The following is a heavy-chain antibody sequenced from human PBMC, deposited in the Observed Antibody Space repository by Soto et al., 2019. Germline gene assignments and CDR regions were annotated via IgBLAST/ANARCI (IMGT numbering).Heavy chain of an antibody. CDR3: AREAAVAVHFDY. CDR2: IYTSGST. D-gene: IGHD6-19*01. CDR1: GGSISSYY. Sequence: QVQLQESGPGLVKPSETLSLTCTVSGGSISSYYGSWIRQPAGKGLEWIGRIYTSGSTNYNPSLKSLVTMSVDTSKNKFSLKLSSVTAADTAVYYCAREAAVAVHFDYWGQGTLVTVSS. J-gene: IGHJ4*02. V-gene: IGHV4-4*07.